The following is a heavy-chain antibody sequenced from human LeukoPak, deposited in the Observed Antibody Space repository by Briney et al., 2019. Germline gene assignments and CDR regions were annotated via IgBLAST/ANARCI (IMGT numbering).Heavy chain of an antibody. CDR2: INPSGGST. Sequence: DSVKVSCKASGYTFTSNYMHWVRQAPGQGLEWMGIINPSGGSTSYAQKFQGRVTMTRDMSTSTVYMELSSLRSEDTAVYYCARDRPLYGSGESFDYWGQGTLVTVSS. J-gene: IGHJ4*02. CDR3: ARDRPLYGSGESFDY. D-gene: IGHD3-10*01. V-gene: IGHV1-46*01. CDR1: GYTFTSNY.